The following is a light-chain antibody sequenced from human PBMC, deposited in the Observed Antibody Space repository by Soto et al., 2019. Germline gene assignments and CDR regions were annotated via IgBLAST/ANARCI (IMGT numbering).Light chain of an antibody. CDR1: KLGEKY. CDR2: QDS. J-gene: IGLJ2*01. V-gene: IGLV3-1*01. Sequence: SYELTQPPSVSVSPGQTATIACSGDKLGEKYACWYQQKPGQSPILVIYQDSKRPSGIPERFSGSNAGNTATLTISGTQAMDEADYYCQAWDSNYVVFGGGTQLTVL. CDR3: QAWDSNYVV.